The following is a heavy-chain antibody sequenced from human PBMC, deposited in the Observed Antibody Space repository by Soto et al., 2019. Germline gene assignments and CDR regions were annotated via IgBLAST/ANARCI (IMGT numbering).Heavy chain of an antibody. D-gene: IGHD2-2*01. J-gene: IGHJ4*02. CDR3: ARTNLRRFQLPDNIYYFEY. CDR1: GYTFTSYG. Sequence: GASVKVSCKASGYTFTSYGISWVRQAPGQGLEWMGWISAYNGNTNYAQKLQGRVTMTTDTSTSTAYMELRSLRSDDTAVYYCARTNLRRFQLPDNIYYFEYWGQGTPVTVSS. V-gene: IGHV1-18*01. CDR2: ISAYNGNT.